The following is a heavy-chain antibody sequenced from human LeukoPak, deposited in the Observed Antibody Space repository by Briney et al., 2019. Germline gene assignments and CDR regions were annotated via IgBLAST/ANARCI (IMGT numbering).Heavy chain of an antibody. CDR2: ISYDGSNK. D-gene: IGHD6-25*01. Sequence: GGSLRLSCAASGFTFSSYGMHWVRQAPGKGLEWVAVISYDGSNKYYADSVKGRFTISRDNSKNTLYLQMNSLRAEDTAVYYCAKSVRSGVDYWGQGSLVTVS. J-gene: IGHJ4*02. CDR1: GFTFSSYG. CDR3: AKSVRSGVDY. V-gene: IGHV3-30*18.